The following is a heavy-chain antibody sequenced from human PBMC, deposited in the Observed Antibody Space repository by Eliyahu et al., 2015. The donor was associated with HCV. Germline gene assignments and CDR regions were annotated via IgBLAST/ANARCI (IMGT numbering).Heavy chain of an antibody. V-gene: IGHV3-11*05. CDR2: ISSSSSYT. Sequence: QVQLVESGGGXVKPGGSLRLXXAASXFTFSAYXMSWIRQAPGKGLEWVSYISSSSSYTNDADSVKGRFTISRDNAKNSLYLQMNSLRAEDTAVYYCARVGVVPAAIPDYWGQGTLVTVSS. D-gene: IGHD2-2*02. CDR3: ARVGVVPAAIPDY. J-gene: IGHJ4*02. CDR1: XFTFSAYX.